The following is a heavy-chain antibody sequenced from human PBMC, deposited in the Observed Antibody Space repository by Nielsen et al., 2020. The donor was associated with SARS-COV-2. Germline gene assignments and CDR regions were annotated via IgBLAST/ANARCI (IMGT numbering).Heavy chain of an antibody. CDR2: IYYSGST. V-gene: IGHV4-61*08. D-gene: IGHD3-3*01. CDR1: GGSISSGDYY. Sequence: SETLSLTCTVSGGSISSGDYYWSWIRQPPGKGLEWIGYIYYSGSTNYNPSLKSRVTISVDTSKNQFSLKLTSVTAADTAVYYCAREQYHFWSDYARYFDYWGQGSLVTVSS. CDR3: AREQYHFWSDYARYFDY. J-gene: IGHJ4*02.